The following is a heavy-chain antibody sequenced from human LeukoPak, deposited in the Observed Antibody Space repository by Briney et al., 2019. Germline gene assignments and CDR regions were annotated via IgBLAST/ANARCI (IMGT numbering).Heavy chain of an antibody. Sequence: PGGSLRLSCAASGFTFSSYWMSWVRQAPGKGLEWVANIKQDGSEKYYVDSVKGRFTISRDNAKNSLYLQMNSLRAEDTAVFYCARDHPLGAMAGLYYFDYWGQGTLVTVSS. V-gene: IGHV3-7*01. CDR1: GFTFSSYW. D-gene: IGHD6-19*01. CDR2: IKQDGSEK. J-gene: IGHJ4*02. CDR3: ARDHPLGAMAGLYYFDY.